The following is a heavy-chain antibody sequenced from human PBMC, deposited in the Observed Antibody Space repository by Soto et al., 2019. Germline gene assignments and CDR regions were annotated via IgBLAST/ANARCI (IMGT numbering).Heavy chain of an antibody. D-gene: IGHD2-15*01. V-gene: IGHV4-59*01. J-gene: IGHJ5*02. CDR1: GVSIRSYY. CDR2: IYYSGST. Sequence: ETLSLTCTVSGVSIRSYYWSWIRQPPGKGLEWIGYIYYSGSTNYNPSLKSRVTISVDTSKNQFSLKLSSVTAADTAVYYCARDRVVVAATSHWFDPWGQGTLVTVSS. CDR3: ARDRVVVAATSHWFDP.